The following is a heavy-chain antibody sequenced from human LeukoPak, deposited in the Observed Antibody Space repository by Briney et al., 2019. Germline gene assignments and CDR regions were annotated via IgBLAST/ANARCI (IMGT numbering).Heavy chain of an antibody. CDR1: GFTFSSYA. V-gene: IGHV3-23*01. D-gene: IGHD3-9*01. CDR2: ISGSGGST. Sequence: GGSLRLSCAASGFTFSSYAMSWVRQAPGKGLEWVSAISGSGGSTYYADSVKGRFTISRDNSKNTLYLQMNSLRAEDTAVYYFTPRYYDILTGSLGSWGQGTLVTVSS. CDR3: TPRYYDILTGSLGS. J-gene: IGHJ4*02.